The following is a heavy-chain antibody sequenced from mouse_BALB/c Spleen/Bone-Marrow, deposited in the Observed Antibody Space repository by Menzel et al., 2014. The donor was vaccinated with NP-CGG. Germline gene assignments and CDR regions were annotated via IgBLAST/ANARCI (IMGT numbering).Heavy chain of an antibody. CDR2: IYPGDGDT. D-gene: IGHD2-1*01. CDR3: ARVYYGNLDY. Sequence: VQLVESGAELVRPGSSVKISCKASGYEFSSYWMNWVKQRPGQGLEWIGQIYPGDGDTNYSGKFKGKATLTADKSSSTAYMQVSSLTSEDSAVYFCARVYYGNLDYWGQGTSVTVSS. CDR1: GYEFSSYW. J-gene: IGHJ4*01. V-gene: IGHV1-80*01.